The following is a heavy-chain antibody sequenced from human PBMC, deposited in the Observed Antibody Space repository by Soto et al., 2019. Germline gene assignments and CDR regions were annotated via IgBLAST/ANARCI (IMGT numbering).Heavy chain of an antibody. D-gene: IGHD6-25*01. CDR3: ARGSSGRSNYYHYGMDV. V-gene: IGHV3-30-3*01. Sequence: QVQLVESGGGVVQPGRSLRLSCAASGFTFSSYGIHWVREAPGKGLEWVAVISYDGSNKYYADSVKGRFTISRDNSKNTLYLQMNSLRAEDTAVYYCARGSSGRSNYYHYGMDVWGQGTTVTVSS. CDR2: ISYDGSNK. J-gene: IGHJ6*02. CDR1: GFTFSSYG.